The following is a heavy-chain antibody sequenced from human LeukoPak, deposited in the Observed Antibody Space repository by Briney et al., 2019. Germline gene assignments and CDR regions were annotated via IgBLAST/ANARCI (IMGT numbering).Heavy chain of an antibody. CDR1: GFTFSCYE. D-gene: IGHD3-16*01. Sequence: PGGSLRLSCAASGFTFSCYEMNWVRQAPGKGLEWVSYISSSGSTIYYADSVKGRFTISRDNAKNSLYLQMNSLRAEDTAVYYCARKYYDYVWGSYTYYFDYWGQGTLVTVSS. J-gene: IGHJ4*02. V-gene: IGHV3-48*03. CDR3: ARKYYDYVWGSYTYYFDY. CDR2: ISSSGSTI.